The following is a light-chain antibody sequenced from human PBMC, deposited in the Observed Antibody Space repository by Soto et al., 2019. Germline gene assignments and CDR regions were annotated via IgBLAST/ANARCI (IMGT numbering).Light chain of an antibody. CDR2: GAS. CDR1: QSVSSSY. CDR3: QQYGSSPPTT. V-gene: IGKV3-20*01. Sequence: EIVLTQSPGTLSLSPGERATLSCRASQSVSSSYLAWYQQKPGQAPRLLMYGASSRATGIPDRFSGSGSGTYFTFTIIRLEPEDFAVYYCQQYGSSPPTTFGQGTRLEMK. J-gene: IGKJ5*01.